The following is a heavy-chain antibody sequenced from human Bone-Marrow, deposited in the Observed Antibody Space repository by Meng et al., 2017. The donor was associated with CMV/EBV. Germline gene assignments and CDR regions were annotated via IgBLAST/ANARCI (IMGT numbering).Heavy chain of an antibody. V-gene: IGHV3-9*01. D-gene: IGHD4-17*01. Sequence: GGSLRLSCAASGFTFDDYCMHWVRQAPGKGLEWVSGISWNSGSIGYADSVKGRFTISRDNAKNSLYLQMNSLRAEDTAVYYCAREPRYGEFFDYWGQGTLVTVSS. J-gene: IGHJ4*02. CDR3: AREPRYGEFFDY. CDR2: ISWNSGSI. CDR1: GFTFDDYC.